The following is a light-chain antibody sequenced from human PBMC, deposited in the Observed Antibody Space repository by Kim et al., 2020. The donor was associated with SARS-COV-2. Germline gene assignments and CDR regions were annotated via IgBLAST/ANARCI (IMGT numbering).Light chain of an antibody. CDR2: GKN. V-gene: IGLV3-19*01. J-gene: IGLJ1*01. CDR3: NSRDSSGNHYV. CDR1: SLRSYY. Sequence: SSELPQDPAVSVALGQTVRITCQGDSLRSYYASWYQQKPGQAPVLVIYGKNNRPSGIPDRFSGSSSGNTASLTITGAQAEDEADYYCNSRDSSGNHYVFGTGTKVTV.